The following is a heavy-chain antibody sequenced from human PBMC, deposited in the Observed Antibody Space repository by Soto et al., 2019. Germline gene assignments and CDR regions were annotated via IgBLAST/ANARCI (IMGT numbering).Heavy chain of an antibody. J-gene: IGHJ6*02. Sequence: GESLKISCKGSGYSLTSYWISWVRQMPGKGLEWMGRVDPSDSYTNYSPSFQGHVTISADKSISTAYLQWSSLKASDTAMYYCARVKVYYYYGMDVWGQGTTVTVSS. CDR2: VDPSDSYT. CDR3: ARVKVYYYYGMDV. CDR1: GYSLTSYW. V-gene: IGHV5-10-1*01.